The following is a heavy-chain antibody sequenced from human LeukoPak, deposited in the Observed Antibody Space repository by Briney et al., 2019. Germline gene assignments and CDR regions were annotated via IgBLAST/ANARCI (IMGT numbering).Heavy chain of an antibody. Sequence: RTGGSLRLSCAASGFTFDDYGMNWVRQAPGKGLEWVSVISWNGGRTYYADSVKGRFTISRDNAKNSLYLHMNSLRAEDTALYSCARDRSYEAFDYWGQGTLVTVSS. CDR3: ARDRSYEAFDY. D-gene: IGHD1-26*01. CDR1: GFTFDDYG. CDR2: ISWNGGRT. J-gene: IGHJ4*02. V-gene: IGHV3-20*04.